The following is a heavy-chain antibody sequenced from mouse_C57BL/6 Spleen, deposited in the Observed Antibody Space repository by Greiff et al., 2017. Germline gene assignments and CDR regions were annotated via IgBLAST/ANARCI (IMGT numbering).Heavy chain of an antibody. CDR1: GYTFTSYW. D-gene: IGHD2-4*01. J-gene: IGHJ2*01. CDR3: ATYDYDGYFDY. Sequence: QVQLQQPGAELVKPGASVKLSCKASGYTFTSYWMHWVKQRPGRGLEWIGRIEPNSGGTKYNEKFKSKATLTVDKPSSTAYMQLSSLTSEDSAVYYCATYDYDGYFDYWGQGTTLTVSS. CDR2: IEPNSGGT. V-gene: IGHV1-72*01.